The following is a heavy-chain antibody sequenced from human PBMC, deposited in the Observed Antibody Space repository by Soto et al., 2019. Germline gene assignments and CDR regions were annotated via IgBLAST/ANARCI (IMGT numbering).Heavy chain of an antibody. Sequence: SETLSLTCTVSGGSISSGGYYWSWIRQHPGKGLEWIGYIYYSGSTYYNPSLKRRVTISVDTSKNQFSLKMTSVTAADTAIYFCARAERFPRSWFDPWGQGTQVTVSS. D-gene: IGHD3-10*01. V-gene: IGHV4-31*03. CDR1: GGSISSGGYY. J-gene: IGHJ5*02. CDR3: ARAERFPRSWFDP. CDR2: IYYSGST.